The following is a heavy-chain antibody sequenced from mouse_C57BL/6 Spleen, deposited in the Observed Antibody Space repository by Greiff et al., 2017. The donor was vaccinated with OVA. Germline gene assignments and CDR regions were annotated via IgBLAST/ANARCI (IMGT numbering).Heavy chain of an antibody. J-gene: IGHJ4*01. CDR1: GYAFSSSW. V-gene: IGHV1-82*01. Sequence: VQLQESGPELVKPGASVKISCKASGYAFSSSWMNWVKQRPGKGLEWIGRIYPGDGDTNYNGKFKGKATLTADKSSSTAYMQLSSLTSEDSAVYFCARGGFTTVMDYWGKGTSVTVSS. CDR3: ARGGFTTVMDY. D-gene: IGHD1-1*01. CDR2: IYPGDGDT.